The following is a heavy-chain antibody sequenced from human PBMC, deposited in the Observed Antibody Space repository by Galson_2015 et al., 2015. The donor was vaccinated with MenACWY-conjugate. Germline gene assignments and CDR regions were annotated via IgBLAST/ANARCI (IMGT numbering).Heavy chain of an antibody. Sequence: SLRLSCAAPGFTISSYWMTWVRQAPGKGLEWVANIKQDGSATYYVGSVKGRFTISRDNAKNSLYLQVSSLRVEDTAVYYCTRQPESYSHGMDVWGQGTTVTVSS. CDR3: TRQPESYSHGMDV. D-gene: IGHD2-21*01. CDR2: IKQDGSAT. CDR1: GFTISSYW. J-gene: IGHJ6*02. V-gene: IGHV3-7*03.